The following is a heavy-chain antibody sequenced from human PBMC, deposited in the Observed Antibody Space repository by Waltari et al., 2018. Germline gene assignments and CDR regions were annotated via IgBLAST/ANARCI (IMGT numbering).Heavy chain of an antibody. CDR2: MNPNSGNT. V-gene: IGHV1-8*01. Sequence: QVQLVQSGAEVKKPGASVKVCCKASAYTFTSSAINWVRQATGPGLEWMGWMNPNSGNTGYAQKFQGRVTMTRNTSISTAYMELSSLRSEDTAVYYCARGRRFAPYSGSYAYYYWGQGTLVTVSS. CDR1: AYTFTSSA. CDR3: ARGRRFAPYSGSYAYYY. D-gene: IGHD1-26*01. J-gene: IGHJ4*02.